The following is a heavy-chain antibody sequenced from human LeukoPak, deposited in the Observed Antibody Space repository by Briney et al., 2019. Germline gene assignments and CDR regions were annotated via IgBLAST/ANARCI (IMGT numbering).Heavy chain of an antibody. J-gene: IGHJ6*03. V-gene: IGHV4-34*01. CDR3: ARGRQPYYDILTGYSTKYYYYYYMDV. CDR1: GGSFSGYY. Sequence: SETLSLTCAVYGGSFSGYYWSWIRQPPGKGLEWIGEINHSGSTNYNPSLKSPVTISVDTSKNQFSLKLSSVTAADTAVYYCARGRQPYYDILTGYSTKYYYYYYMDVWGKGTTVTVSS. D-gene: IGHD3-9*01. CDR2: INHSGST.